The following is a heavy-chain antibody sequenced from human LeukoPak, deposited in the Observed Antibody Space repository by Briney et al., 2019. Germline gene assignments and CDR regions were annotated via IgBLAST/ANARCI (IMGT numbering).Heavy chain of an antibody. CDR3: AGAYYYYYYYMDV. V-gene: IGHV3-66*02. CDR2: IYSGGST. CDR1: GFTVSSNY. J-gene: IGHJ6*03. Sequence: GGSLRLSCAASGFTVSSNYMSWVRQAPGKGLEWVSVIYSGGSTYYADSVKGRFTISRDNSKNTLYLQMNSLRAEDTAVYYCAGAYYYYYYYMDVWGKGTTVTVSS.